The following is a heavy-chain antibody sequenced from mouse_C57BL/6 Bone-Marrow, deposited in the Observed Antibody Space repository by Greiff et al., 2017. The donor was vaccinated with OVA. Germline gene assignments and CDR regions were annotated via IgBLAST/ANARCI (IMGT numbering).Heavy chain of an antibody. Sequence: VKLMESGAELVKPGASVKMSCKASGYTFTSYWITWVKQRPGQGLEWIGDIYPGSGSTNYNEKFKSKATLTVDTSSSTAYMQLSSLTSEDSAVYYCAREANWDVNYFDYWGQGTTLTVSS. V-gene: IGHV1-55*01. CDR1: GYTFTSYW. D-gene: IGHD4-1*01. CDR3: AREANWDVNYFDY. J-gene: IGHJ2*01. CDR2: IYPGSGST.